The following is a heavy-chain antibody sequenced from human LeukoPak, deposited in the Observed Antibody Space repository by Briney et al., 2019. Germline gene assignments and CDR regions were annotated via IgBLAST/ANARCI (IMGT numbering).Heavy chain of an antibody. J-gene: IGHJ6*03. CDR1: GVSISNYF. V-gene: IGHV4-59*01. D-gene: IGHD3-10*01. CDR2: IYYIGTT. Sequence: SETLSLTCTVSGVSISNYFWTWIRQAPGKGLEWIGYIYYIGTTNYNPSLKSRATISVDMSKNQFSLKLTSVSAADTAVYYCAREGYGSGSSHFMDVWGTGTTVTVTS. CDR3: AREGYGSGSSHFMDV.